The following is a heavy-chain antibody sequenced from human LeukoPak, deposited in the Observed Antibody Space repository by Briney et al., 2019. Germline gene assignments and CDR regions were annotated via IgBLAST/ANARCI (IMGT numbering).Heavy chain of an antibody. D-gene: IGHD3-22*01. CDR3: ARDRYYYDSSGYWRAFDI. J-gene: IGHJ3*02. CDR1: AFTFSSYC. CDR2: IWYDGSNK. V-gene: IGHV3-33*01. Sequence: GGSMTLASAAYAFTFSSYCMHWVRQAPGKGLEWVAVIWYDGSNKYYADYVKGRFTISRDNSKNTLYLQMNSLRAEDTAVYYCARDRYYYDSSGYWRAFDIWGQGTMVTVSS.